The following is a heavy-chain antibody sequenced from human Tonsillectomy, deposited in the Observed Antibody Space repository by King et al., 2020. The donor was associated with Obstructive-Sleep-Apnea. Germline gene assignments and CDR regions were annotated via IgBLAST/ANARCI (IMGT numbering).Heavy chain of an antibody. CDR3: ARHRSLEDSGGYGDYFNY. V-gene: IGHV4-59*08. J-gene: IGHJ4*02. Sequence: QLQESGPGLVKPSETLSLICTVSADSISNYYWSWIRQPPGKGLEWIGYMYYSGNTNYNPSLKSRVSISVDTSEIQFSLRLSSVTAADTAVYYCARHRSLEDSGGYGDYFNYWGQGTLVTVSS. D-gene: IGHD5-12*01. CDR1: ADSISNYY. CDR2: MYYSGNT.